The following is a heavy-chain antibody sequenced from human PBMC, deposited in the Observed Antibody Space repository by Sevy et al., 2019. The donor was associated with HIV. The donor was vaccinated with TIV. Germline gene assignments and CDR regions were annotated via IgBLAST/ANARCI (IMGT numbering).Heavy chain of an antibody. CDR3: ARDLEQYYDFWSGSTGRNYYYGMDV. D-gene: IGHD3-3*01. V-gene: IGHV3-33*01. CDR2: IWYDGSNK. J-gene: IGHJ6*02. Sequence: GGSLRLSCAASGFTFSSYGMHWVRQAPGKGLEWVAVIWYDGSNKYYADSVKGRFTISRDNSKNKLYLQMNSLRAEDTAVYYCARDLEQYYDFWSGSTGRNYYYGMDVWGQGTTVTVSS. CDR1: GFTFSSYG.